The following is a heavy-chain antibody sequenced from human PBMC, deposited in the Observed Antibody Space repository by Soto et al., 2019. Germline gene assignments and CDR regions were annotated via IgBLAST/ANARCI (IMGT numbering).Heavy chain of an antibody. CDR1: GFTFSGFA. CDR2: ISYDGSNK. V-gene: IGHV3-30-3*01. J-gene: IGHJ4*02. D-gene: IGHD2-15*01. CDR3: ARFKGCSGGSCYSHFDY. Sequence: QVQLVESGGGVVQPGRSLRLSCAASGFTFSGFAMHWVRQAPGKGLEWVAVISYDGSNKYYADSVKGRFTISRDNCKNTLYVQMNSLRAEVTAVYYCARFKGCSGGSCYSHFDYWGQGTLVTVSS.